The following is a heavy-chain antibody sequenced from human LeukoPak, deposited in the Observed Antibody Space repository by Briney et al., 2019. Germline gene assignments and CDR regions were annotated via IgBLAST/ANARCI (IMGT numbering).Heavy chain of an antibody. CDR3: ARAKSGSYSETGFDN. J-gene: IGHJ4*02. CDR2: MNPNSGNT. CDR1: GYTFTSYD. D-gene: IGHD1-26*01. V-gene: IGHV1-8*01. Sequence: ASVKVSCKASGYTFTSYDINWVRQATRQGPEWMGWMNPNSGNTGYAQKFQGRVTMTRNTSTSTAYMELSSLRFEDTAVYYCARAKSGSYSETGFDNWGQGTLVTVSS.